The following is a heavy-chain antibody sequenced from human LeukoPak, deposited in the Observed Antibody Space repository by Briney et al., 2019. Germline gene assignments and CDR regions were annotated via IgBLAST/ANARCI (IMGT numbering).Heavy chain of an antibody. D-gene: IGHD4-23*01. V-gene: IGHV1-2*02. J-gene: IGHJ4*02. CDR3: ARDLPRTTVVTTFDY. CDR1: GYTFTGYY. CDR2: INPNSGGT. Sequence: EASVKVSCKASGYTFTGYYMHWVRQAPGQGLKWMGWINPNSGGTNYAQKFQGRVTMTRDTSISTAYMELRSLRSDDTAVYYCARDLPRTTVVTTFDYWGQGTLVTVSS.